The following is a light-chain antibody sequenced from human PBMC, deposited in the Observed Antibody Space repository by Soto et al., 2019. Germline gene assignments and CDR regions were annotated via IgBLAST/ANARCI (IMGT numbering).Light chain of an antibody. J-gene: IGKJ1*01. Sequence: DIPMTQSPSTLSASVGDRVTITCRASQIISSWLAWYQQKPGKAPKLLIYKASTLKSGVPSRFSGSGSGTEFTLTISSLQPDDFATYYCHQYNSYPWTFGQGTKVEIK. CDR3: HQYNSYPWT. CDR1: QIISSW. V-gene: IGKV1-5*03. CDR2: KAS.